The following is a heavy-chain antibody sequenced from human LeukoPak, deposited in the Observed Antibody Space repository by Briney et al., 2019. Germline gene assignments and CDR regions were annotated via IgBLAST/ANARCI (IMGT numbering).Heavy chain of an antibody. D-gene: IGHD2-2*01. CDR1: GYSFTGYG. Sequence: GASVKVSCKASGYSFTGYGVSWVRQAPGQGLEWMGWISPYTGNTDYVHDLRGRVTVTADTSTNTVYMELRSLRSDDTAVYYCTREAEDLPGAITFLYWGQGILVTVSS. V-gene: IGHV1-18*01. CDR2: ISPYTGNT. J-gene: IGHJ4*02. CDR3: TREAEDLPGAITFLY.